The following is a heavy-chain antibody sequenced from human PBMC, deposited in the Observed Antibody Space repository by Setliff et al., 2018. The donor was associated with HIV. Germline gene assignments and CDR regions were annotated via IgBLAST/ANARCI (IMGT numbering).Heavy chain of an antibody. CDR2: ISSTSRYI. J-gene: IGHJ4*02. CDR3: ARDAYGDSYFDF. D-gene: IGHD4-17*01. V-gene: IGHV3-21*06. Sequence: PGGSLRLSCAASAFTFSSYGMHWVRQAPGKGLEWVSYISSTSRYIYYADSVRGRFTISRGNAKNSLYLHMVDLGAEDTALYYCARDAYGDSYFDFWGQGTLVTVSS. CDR1: AFTFSSYG.